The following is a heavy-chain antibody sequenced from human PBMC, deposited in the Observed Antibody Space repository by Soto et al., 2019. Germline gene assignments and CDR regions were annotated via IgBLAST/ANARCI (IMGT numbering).Heavy chain of an antibody. CDR2: IIPILGIA. D-gene: IGHD3-3*01. V-gene: IGHV1-69*08. Sequence: QVQLVQSGAAVKKPGSSVKVSCKASGGTISSYTITWVRQAPGPGLEWMGRIIPILGIANYAQKFQGRVTITADKSTSTAYMELSSLGSEDTAVYYWARDLIVTGRYDSSVWGKGTTVTVSS. CDR1: GGTISSYT. J-gene: IGHJ6*04. CDR3: ARDLIVTGRYDSSV.